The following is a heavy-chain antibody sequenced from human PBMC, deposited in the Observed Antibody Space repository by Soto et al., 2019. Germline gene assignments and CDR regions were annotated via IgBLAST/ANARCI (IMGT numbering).Heavy chain of an antibody. Sequence: QVQLVQSGAEVKKPGSSVKVSCKASGGTFSSYAISWVQQAPGQGLEWMGGIIPIFGTANYAQKFQGRVTITADKSTSTAYMELSSLRSEDTAVYYCASSEAYYYDSSGYYIDYWGQGTLVTVSS. CDR3: ASSEAYYYDSSGYYIDY. J-gene: IGHJ4*02. CDR1: GGTFSSYA. D-gene: IGHD3-22*01. CDR2: IIPIFGTA. V-gene: IGHV1-69*06.